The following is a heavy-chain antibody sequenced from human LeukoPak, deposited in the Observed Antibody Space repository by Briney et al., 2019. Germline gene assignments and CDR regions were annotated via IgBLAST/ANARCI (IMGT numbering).Heavy chain of an antibody. J-gene: IGHJ4*02. D-gene: IGHD6-19*01. CDR3: ARGRAVAGTLIDY. CDR1: GFTFSSYE. CDR2: ISSSGSTI. Sequence: GGSLRLSRAASGFTFSSYEMNWVRQAPGKGLEWVSYISSSGSTIYYADSVKGRFTISRDNAKNSLYLQMNSLRAEDTAVYYCARGRAVAGTLIDYWGQGTLVTVSS. V-gene: IGHV3-48*03.